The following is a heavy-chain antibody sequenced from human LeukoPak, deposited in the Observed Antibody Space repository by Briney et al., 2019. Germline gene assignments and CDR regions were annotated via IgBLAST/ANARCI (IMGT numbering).Heavy chain of an antibody. CDR3: ARDLPSFFYLEKYYDSSGYPDNWFDP. J-gene: IGHJ5*02. CDR2: IYHSGST. V-gene: IGHV4-38-2*02. D-gene: IGHD3-22*01. Sequence: SETLSLTCTVSGGSISSGYYWGWIRQPPGKGLEWIGSIYHSGSTYYNPSLKSRVTISVDTSKNQFSLKLSSVTAADTAVYYCARDLPSFFYLEKYYDSSGYPDNWFDPWGQGTLVTVSS. CDR1: GGSISSGYY.